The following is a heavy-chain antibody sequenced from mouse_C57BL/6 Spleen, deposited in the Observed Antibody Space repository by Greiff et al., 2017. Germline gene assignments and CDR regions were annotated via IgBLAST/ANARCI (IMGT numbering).Heavy chain of an antibody. J-gene: IGHJ2*01. CDR1: GYTFTDYY. CDR3: ARGGYDYPYYFDY. V-gene: IGHV1-26*01. Sequence: VQLQQSGPELVKPGASVKISCKASGYTFTDYYMNWVKQSHGKSLEWIGDINPNNGGTSYNQKFKGKATLTVDKSSSTAYMELRSLTSEDSAVYYCARGGYDYPYYFDYWGQGTTLTVSS. D-gene: IGHD2-4*01. CDR2: INPNNGGT.